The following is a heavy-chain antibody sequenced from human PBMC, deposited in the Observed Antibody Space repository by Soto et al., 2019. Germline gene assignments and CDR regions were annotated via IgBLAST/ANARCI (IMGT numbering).Heavy chain of an antibody. J-gene: IGHJ4*02. Sequence: PGGSMRFSCAACGFTFSDYYMSWIRQAPGKGLEWVSYISSSSSYTNYADSVKGRLTISRDNAKNSLYLQMNSLRAEDTAVYYCARSPITFGGVSLWGQGTLVTVSS. CDR1: GFTFSDYY. CDR2: ISSSSSYT. CDR3: ARSPITFGGVSL. V-gene: IGHV3-11*06. D-gene: IGHD3-16*01.